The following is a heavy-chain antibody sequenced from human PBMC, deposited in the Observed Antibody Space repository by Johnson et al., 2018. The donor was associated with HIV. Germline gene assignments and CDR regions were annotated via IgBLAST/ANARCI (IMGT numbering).Heavy chain of an antibody. V-gene: IGHV3-30*03. CDR2: ISYDGSNK. D-gene: IGHD3-22*01. CDR1: GFTFSNYG. Sequence: QVQLVESGGGVVQPGRSLRLSCAASGFTFSNYGIHWVRQAPGKGLEWVAVISYDGSNKYYADSVKGRFTISRDNSKHSLYLQMNSLRAEDTAFYYCAREERTTMIVAGGWAPHGAFDIWGQGTMVTVSS. J-gene: IGHJ3*02. CDR3: AREERTTMIVAGGWAPHGAFDI.